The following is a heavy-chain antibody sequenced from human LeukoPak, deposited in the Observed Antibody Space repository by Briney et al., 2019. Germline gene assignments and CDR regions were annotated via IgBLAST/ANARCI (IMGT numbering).Heavy chain of an antibody. J-gene: IGHJ3*02. CDR3: ARLTTIVVVPAAHDAFDI. CDR2: IYYSGST. D-gene: IGHD2-2*01. Sequence: SETLSLTCAVYGVSFSDSYWSWIRQPPGKGLEWIGYIYYSGSTNYNPSLKSRVTISVDTSKNQFSLKLSSVTAADTAVYYCARLTTIVVVPAAHDAFDIWGQGTMATVSS. V-gene: IGHV4-59*01. CDR1: GVSFSDSY.